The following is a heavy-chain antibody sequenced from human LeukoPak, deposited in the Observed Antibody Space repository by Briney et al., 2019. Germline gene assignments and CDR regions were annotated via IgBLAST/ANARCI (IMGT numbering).Heavy chain of an antibody. CDR2: ISPNSGGT. D-gene: IGHD6-13*01. CDR3: AREDIAAAVNFDY. J-gene: IGHJ4*02. Sequence: GASVKVSCKASGYTFTGYYMHWVRQAPGQGLEWMGWISPNSGGTNYAQKFQGRVTMTRDTSISTAYMELSRLRSDDTAVYYCAREDIAAAVNFDYWGQGTLVTVSS. CDR1: GYTFTGYY. V-gene: IGHV1-2*02.